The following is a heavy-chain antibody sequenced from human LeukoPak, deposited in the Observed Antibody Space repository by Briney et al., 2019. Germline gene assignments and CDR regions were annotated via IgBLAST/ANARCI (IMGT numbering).Heavy chain of an antibody. V-gene: IGHV3-53*01. D-gene: IGHD2-2*01. CDR2: IYSGGGT. CDR3: AKPHRPYCSSTSCYSPSY. CDR1: GFTVSSNY. J-gene: IGHJ4*02. Sequence: PGGSLRLSCAASGFTVSSNYMSWVRQAPGKGLEWVSLIYSGGGTYYADSVKGRFTISRDNSKNTLYLQMNSLRAEDTAVYYCAKPHRPYCSSTSCYSPSYWGQGTLVTVSS.